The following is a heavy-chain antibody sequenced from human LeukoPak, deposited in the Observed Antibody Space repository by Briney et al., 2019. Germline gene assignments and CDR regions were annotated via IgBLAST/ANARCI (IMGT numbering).Heavy chain of an antibody. CDR1: GFTFSSSA. J-gene: IGHJ4*02. Sequence: GGSLRLSCAASGFTFSSSAMSWVRQAPGKGLEWASAISNNGGYTYYADSVQGRFTISRDNSKSTLCLQMNSLRAEDTAVYYCAKQLGYCSDGSCYFPYWGQGTLVTVSS. CDR3: AKQLGYCSDGSCYFPY. CDR2: ISNNGGYT. D-gene: IGHD2-15*01. V-gene: IGHV3-23*01.